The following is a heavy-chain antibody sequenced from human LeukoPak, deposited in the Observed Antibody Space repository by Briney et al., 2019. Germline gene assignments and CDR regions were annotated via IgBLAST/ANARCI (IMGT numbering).Heavy chain of an antibody. V-gene: IGHV3-23*01. CDR2: IDGNGGST. J-gene: IGHJ4*01. CDR1: GFTFSSYA. D-gene: IGHD3-10*01. Sequence: GGSLRLSCAASGFTFSSYAMSWVRQAPGKGPEWVSFIDGNGGSTYYADSVKGRFTISRDNSKNTLYLQMNSLRADDTAVYYCAKRFGEGEFDYWGHGTLVTVSS. CDR3: AKRFGEGEFDY.